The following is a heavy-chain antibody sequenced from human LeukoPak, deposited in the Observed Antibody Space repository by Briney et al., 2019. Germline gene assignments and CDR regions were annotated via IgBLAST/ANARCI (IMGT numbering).Heavy chain of an antibody. V-gene: IGHV4-39*07. CDR3: ARVSTYEIGAARVGYAFDI. CDR2: IYYSGST. D-gene: IGHD5-12*01. Sequence: SETLSLTCTVSGGSISSSSYYWGWIRQPPGKGLEWIGSIYYSGSTYYNPSLKSRVTISVDTSKNQFSLKLTSVTAADTAVYHCARVSTYEIGAARVGYAFDIWGQGTMVTVSS. CDR1: GGSISSSSYY. J-gene: IGHJ3*02.